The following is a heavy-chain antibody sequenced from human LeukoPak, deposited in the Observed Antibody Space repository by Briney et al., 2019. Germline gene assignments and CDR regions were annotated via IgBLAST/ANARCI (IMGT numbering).Heavy chain of an antibody. CDR3: AKDIAAGSGNYYYYMDV. Sequence: GGSLRLSCAASGFTFDDCAMHWVRQAPGKGLEWVSGISWNSGSIGYADSVKGRFTISRDNAKNSLYLQMNSLRAEDMALYYCAKDIAAGSGNYYYYMDVWGKGTTVTVSS. CDR1: GFTFDDCA. J-gene: IGHJ6*03. CDR2: ISWNSGSI. V-gene: IGHV3-9*03. D-gene: IGHD2-15*01.